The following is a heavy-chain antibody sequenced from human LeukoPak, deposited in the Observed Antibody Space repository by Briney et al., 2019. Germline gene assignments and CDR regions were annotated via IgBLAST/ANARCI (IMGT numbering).Heavy chain of an antibody. CDR2: IIPLLGTT. D-gene: IGHD4-23*01. V-gene: IGHV1-69*11. CDR1: GGTFSNYV. CDR3: AREGDYGGKIWDY. Sequence: ASVKVSCKASGGTFSNYVFTWVRQAPGQGFEWMGKIIPLLGTTEYAQKFQGRVTITADESTSTAYMGLSSLRSEDTAVYYCAREGDYGGKIWDYWGQGTLVTVSS. J-gene: IGHJ4*02.